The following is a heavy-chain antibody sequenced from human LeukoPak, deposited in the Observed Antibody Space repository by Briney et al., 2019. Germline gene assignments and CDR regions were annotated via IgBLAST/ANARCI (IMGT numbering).Heavy chain of an antibody. CDR3: ARHHSHYYGSGRYYNDYYYMDV. Sequence: SETLSLTCAVSGYSISSGYYWGWIRQPPGKGLEWIGSIFQTGSTYYNPSLKSRFTISLDTSKNRLSLKLSSVTAADTAVYYCARHHSHYYGSGRYYNDYYYMDVWGKGTTVTVTS. V-gene: IGHV4-38-2*01. J-gene: IGHJ6*03. CDR2: IFQTGST. CDR1: GYSISSGYY. D-gene: IGHD3-10*01.